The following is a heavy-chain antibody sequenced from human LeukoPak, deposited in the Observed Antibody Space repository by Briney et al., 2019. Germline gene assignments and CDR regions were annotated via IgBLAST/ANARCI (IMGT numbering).Heavy chain of an antibody. J-gene: IGHJ4*02. CDR1: GFTVSSNY. CDR2: IYSGGST. V-gene: IGHV3-66*02. Sequence: GGSLRLSCAASGFTVSSNYMSWVRQAPGKGLEWVSVIYSGGSTYYADSVKGRFTISRDNSKNTLYLQMNSLRAEDTAVYYCARDSAYYYDSSGIGGGVDYWGQGTLVTVSS. CDR3: ARDSAYYYDSSGIGGGVDY. D-gene: IGHD3-22*01.